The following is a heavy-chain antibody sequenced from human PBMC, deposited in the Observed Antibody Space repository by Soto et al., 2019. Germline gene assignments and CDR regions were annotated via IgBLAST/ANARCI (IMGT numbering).Heavy chain of an antibody. CDR2: VYYSGRT. CDR1: GGSISSSSYY. CDR3: ARRQSSSWYGL. D-gene: IGHD6-13*01. J-gene: IGHJ4*02. V-gene: IGHV4-39*01. Sequence: QLQLQESGPGLVKPSEALSLTCTVSGGSISSSSYYCGWIRQPPGKGLAWIGSVYYSGRTYYNPSLKSRVTISVDTSKNQFSLKLSSVTAAETAVYYCARRQSSSWYGLWGQGTLVTVSS.